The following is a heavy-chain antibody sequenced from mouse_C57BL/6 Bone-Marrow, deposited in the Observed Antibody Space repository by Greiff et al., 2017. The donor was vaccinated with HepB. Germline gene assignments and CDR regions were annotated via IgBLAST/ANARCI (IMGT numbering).Heavy chain of an antibody. CDR3: ARYIGRGLGHFDY. V-gene: IGHV7-3*01. D-gene: IGHD4-1*01. J-gene: IGHJ2*01. CDR1: GFTFTDYY. Sequence: EVKLVESGGGLVQPGGSLSLSCAASGFTFTDYYMSWVRQPPGKALEWLGFIRNKANGYATEYSASVKGRFTISRDNSQSILYLQMNALRADDSATYYCARYIGRGLGHFDYWGQGTTLTVSS. CDR2: IRNKANGYAT.